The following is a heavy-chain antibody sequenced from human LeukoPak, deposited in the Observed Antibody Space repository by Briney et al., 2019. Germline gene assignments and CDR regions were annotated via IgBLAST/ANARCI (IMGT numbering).Heavy chain of an antibody. J-gene: IGHJ4*02. D-gene: IGHD3-22*01. V-gene: IGHV3-30*02. CDR1: GFTFSNYG. CDR2: IRYDGSNK. CDR3: AKNSPVGDSSGYYSASFNY. Sequence: GGSLRLSCAVSGFTFSNYGTHWVRQAPGKGLEWVAFIRYDGSNKYYADSVKGRFTISRDNSKNTLYLQMNSLRAEDTAVYYCAKNSPVGDSSGYYSASFNYWGQGTLVTVSS.